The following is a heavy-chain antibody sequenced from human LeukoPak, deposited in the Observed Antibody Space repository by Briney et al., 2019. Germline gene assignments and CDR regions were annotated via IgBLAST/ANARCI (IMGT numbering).Heavy chain of an antibody. J-gene: IGHJ6*03. CDR3: ARGTPVTIVVDYYYYYMDV. CDR1: GYTLTELS. CDR2: FDPEDGET. V-gene: IGHV1-24*01. D-gene: IGHD3-22*01. Sequence: GASVRVSCKVSGYTLTELSMHWVRQAPGKGLEWMGGFDPEDGETIYAQKFQGRVTMTEDTSTDTAYMELSSLRSEDTAVYYCARGTPVTIVVDYYYYYMDVWGKGTTVTVSS.